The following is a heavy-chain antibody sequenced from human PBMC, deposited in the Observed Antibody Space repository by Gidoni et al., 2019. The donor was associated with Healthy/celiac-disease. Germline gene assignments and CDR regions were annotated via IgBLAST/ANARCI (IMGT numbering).Heavy chain of an antibody. Sequence: EVQLLESGGGLVQPGGSLRLSCAASGFTVSSYAMSWVRQAQGKGPEWVSAISGSGGSTYYADSVKGRFTISRDNSKNTLYLQMNSLRAEDTAVYYCAKDPSTGLYFDYWGQGTLVTVSS. CDR1: GFTVSSYA. D-gene: IGHD3-9*01. CDR3: AKDPSTGLYFDY. V-gene: IGHV3-23*01. CDR2: ISGSGGST. J-gene: IGHJ4*02.